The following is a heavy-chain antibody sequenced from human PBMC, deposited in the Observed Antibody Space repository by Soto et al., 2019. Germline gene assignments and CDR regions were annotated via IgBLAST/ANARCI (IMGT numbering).Heavy chain of an antibody. D-gene: IGHD3-10*01. CDR2: IYYNVST. V-gene: IGHV4-59*12. CDR1: GGSISSYY. J-gene: IGHJ4*02. CDR3: ARDGDYFGSGSPPLLSK. Sequence: PSETLSLTCTVSGGSISSYYWSWIRQPPGKGLEWIGYIYYNVSTTYNPSLKSRVTISVDTSKNQFSLKLTSVTAADTAVYYCARDGDYFGSGSPPLLSKWGQGTLVTVSS.